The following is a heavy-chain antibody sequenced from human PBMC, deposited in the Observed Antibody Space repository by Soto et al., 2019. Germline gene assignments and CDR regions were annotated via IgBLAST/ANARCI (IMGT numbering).Heavy chain of an antibody. J-gene: IGHJ4*02. CDR1: GGSISSYY. D-gene: IGHD7-27*01. CDR2: IYYSGST. CDR3: ARRWGTSFDF. V-gene: IGHV4-59*01. Sequence: QVQLQESGPGLVKPSETLSLTCTVSGGSISSYYWSWIRHPPGKGLEWIGYIYYSGSTNYNPSLKSRVTISVDTSKNQFSLKLTSVTAADTAVYYCARRWGTSFDFWGQGTLVTVSS.